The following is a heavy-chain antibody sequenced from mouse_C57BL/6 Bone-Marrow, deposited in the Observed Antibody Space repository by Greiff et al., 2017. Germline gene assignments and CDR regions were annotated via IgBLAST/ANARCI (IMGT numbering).Heavy chain of an antibody. Sequence: EVQLQQSGAELVRPGASVKLSCTASGFNIKDDYMHWVKQRPEQGLEWIGWIDPENGDTEYASKFQGKATITADTSSNTTYLQLRSLTSEDTAVYYCTTGATVDYIDYWGQGTSRTVSS. J-gene: IGHJ2*02. D-gene: IGHD1-1*01. V-gene: IGHV14-4*01. CDR2: IDPENGDT. CDR1: GFNIKDDY. CDR3: TTGATVDYIDY.